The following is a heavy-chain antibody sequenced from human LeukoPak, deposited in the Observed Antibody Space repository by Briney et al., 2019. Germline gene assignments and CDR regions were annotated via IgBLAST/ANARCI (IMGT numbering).Heavy chain of an antibody. CDR2: IYYSGST. D-gene: IGHD3-10*01. CDR3: ARASITMVRGVITRVFDY. CDR1: GGSISSYY. Sequence: SETLSLTCTVSGGSISSYYWSWIRQPPGKGLEWIEYIYYSGSTNYNPSLKSRVTISVDTSKNQFSLRLSSVTAADTAVYYCARASITMVRGVITRVFDYWGQGTLVTVSS. V-gene: IGHV4-59*01. J-gene: IGHJ4*02.